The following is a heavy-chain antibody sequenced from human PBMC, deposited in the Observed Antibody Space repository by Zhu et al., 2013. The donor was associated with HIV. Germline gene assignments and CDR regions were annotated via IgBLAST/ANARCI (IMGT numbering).Heavy chain of an antibody. CDR2: IIPIFGTA. CDR3: ATVNDCTNGVCPNLDAFDI. D-gene: IGHD2-8*01. V-gene: IGHV1-69*01. J-gene: IGHJ3*02. CDR1: GGTFSSYA. Sequence: QVQLVQSGAEVKKPGSSVKVSCKASGGTFSSYAISWVRQAPGQGLEWMGGIIPIFGTANYAQKFQGRVTITADESTSTAYMELSSLRSEDTAVYYCATVNDCTNGVCPNLDAFDIWGQGTMVTVSS.